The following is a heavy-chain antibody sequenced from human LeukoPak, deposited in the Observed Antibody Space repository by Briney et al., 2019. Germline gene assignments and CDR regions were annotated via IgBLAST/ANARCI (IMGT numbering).Heavy chain of an antibody. CDR3: ARAYSGYEAFDY. V-gene: IGHV1-2*02. J-gene: IGHJ4*02. Sequence: ASVKVSCKASGYTFTSYGISWVRQAPGQGLEWMGWINPNSGGTNYAQKFQGRVTMTRDTSTTYMELSSLTSDDTAVYYCARAYSGYEAFDYWGQGTLVTVSS. D-gene: IGHD5-12*01. CDR1: GYTFTSYG. CDR2: INPNSGGT.